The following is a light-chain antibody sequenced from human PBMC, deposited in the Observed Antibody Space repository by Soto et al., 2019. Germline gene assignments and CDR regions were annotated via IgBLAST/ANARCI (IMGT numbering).Light chain of an antibody. CDR1: SNDVGGYNF. Sequence: QSALTQPRSVSGSPGQSVTISCTGTSNDVGGYNFVSWYQQHPGKAPKLMIYDVTKRPSGVPDRFSASKSYNTASLTISGLQLDDEGAYYCCSYAGSYNLVLFGGGTQLTVL. V-gene: IGLV2-11*01. CDR3: CSYAGSYNLVL. CDR2: DVT. J-gene: IGLJ2*01.